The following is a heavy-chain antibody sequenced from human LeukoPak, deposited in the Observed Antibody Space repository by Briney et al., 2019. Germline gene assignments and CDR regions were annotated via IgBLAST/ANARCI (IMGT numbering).Heavy chain of an antibody. CDR3: AKVGRGYCSGGSCHPSNYYFDY. V-gene: IGHV3-23*01. CDR2: ISGSGGST. CDR1: GFTVSSNY. Sequence: GGSLRLSCAASGFTVSSNYMSWVRQAPGKGLEWVSAISGSGGSTYYADSVKGRFTISRDNSKNTLYLQMNSLRAEDTAVYYCAKVGRGYCSGGSCHPSNYYFDYWGQGTLVTVSS. J-gene: IGHJ4*02. D-gene: IGHD2-15*01.